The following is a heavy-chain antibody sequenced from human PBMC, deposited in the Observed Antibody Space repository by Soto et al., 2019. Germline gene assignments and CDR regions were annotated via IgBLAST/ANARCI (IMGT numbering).Heavy chain of an antibody. CDR3: ARVLYAAYCSSTSCYTSGPFDY. J-gene: IGHJ4*02. CDR2: ISSSSSTI. Sequence: GGSLRLSCAASGFTFSSYSMNWVRQATGKGLEWVSYISSSSSTIYYADSVKGRFTISRDNAKNSLYLQMNSLRDEDTAVYYCARVLYAAYCSSTSCYTSGPFDYWGQGTLVTAPQ. D-gene: IGHD2-2*02. CDR1: GFTFSSYS. V-gene: IGHV3-48*02.